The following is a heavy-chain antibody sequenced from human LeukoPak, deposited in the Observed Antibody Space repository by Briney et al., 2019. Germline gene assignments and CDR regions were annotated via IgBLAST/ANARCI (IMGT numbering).Heavy chain of an antibody. CDR3: ARAVGIVATARIRFDP. Sequence: SETLSLTCTVSGGSLSSHYWSWIRQPPGKALEWIGYIYYSGRTNYNPSLKSRVTISVDTSKNQFSLKLSSVTAADTAVYYCARAVGIVATARIRFDPWGQGTLVTVSS. D-gene: IGHD5-12*01. CDR2: IYYSGRT. V-gene: IGHV4-59*11. J-gene: IGHJ5*02. CDR1: GGSLSSHY.